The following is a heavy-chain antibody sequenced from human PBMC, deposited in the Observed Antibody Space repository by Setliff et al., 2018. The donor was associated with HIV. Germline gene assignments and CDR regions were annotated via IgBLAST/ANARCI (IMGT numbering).Heavy chain of an antibody. Sequence: PGESLKISCQGSGFSFITYWIGWVRQMPGKGLEWMGIIYPDDSDTRYSPSFQGQVTISADKSITTAYLQWSSLKASDTAMYFCARIAARLVGPDYWGQGTLVTVSS. D-gene: IGHD6-6*01. V-gene: IGHV5-51*01. CDR2: IYPDDSDT. CDR1: GFSFITYW. J-gene: IGHJ4*02. CDR3: ARIAARLVGPDY.